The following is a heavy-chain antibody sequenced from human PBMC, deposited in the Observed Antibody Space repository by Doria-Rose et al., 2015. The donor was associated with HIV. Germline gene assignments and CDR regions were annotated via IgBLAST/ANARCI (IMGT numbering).Heavy chain of an antibody. J-gene: IGHJ2*01. CDR3: AKDGGGRQWLIRDFDL. D-gene: IGHD6-19*01. Sequence: EVQLVESGGGLLQPGRSVRLSCAASGFSFDEYAMHWVRQPPGKGLEWVSGINWNSANIRYADSVKGRFTISRDNAKNSLYLQMNSLRPEDMALYYCAKDGGGRQWLIRDFDLWGRGTLVTVSS. CDR1: GFSFDEYA. V-gene: IGHV3-9*03. CDR2: INWNSANI.